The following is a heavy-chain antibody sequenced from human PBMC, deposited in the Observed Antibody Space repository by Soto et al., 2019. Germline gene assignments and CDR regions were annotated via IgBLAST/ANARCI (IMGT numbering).Heavy chain of an antibody. D-gene: IGHD3-22*01. CDR1: GFSFTTYG. Sequence: GGSLRLSCAASGFSFTTYGMSWVRQAPGKGLEWVSDISSTGLYTYLADSVKGRFTISRDNSKNTLYLQMNSLRVDDTAVYFCTKSWLFEKNWFDPWGQGTLVTVS. CDR2: ISSTGLYT. J-gene: IGHJ5*02. V-gene: IGHV3-23*01. CDR3: TKSWLFEKNWFDP.